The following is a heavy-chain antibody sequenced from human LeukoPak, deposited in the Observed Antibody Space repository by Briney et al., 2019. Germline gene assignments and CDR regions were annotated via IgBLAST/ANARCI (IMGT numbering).Heavy chain of an antibody. CDR1: GFIFSNYA. CDR2: ISSDGSKI. CDR3: AKDSQWGKVGTKGGYFDY. J-gene: IGHJ4*02. V-gene: IGHV3-30*04. Sequence: RSLRLSCAASGFIFSNYAMHWVRQAPGKGLEWVALISSDGSKIYYADSVKGRFTISRDNSKNTLHLQMNSLRAEDTAVYYCAKDSQWGKVGTKGGYFDYWGQGTLVTVSS. D-gene: IGHD1-26*01.